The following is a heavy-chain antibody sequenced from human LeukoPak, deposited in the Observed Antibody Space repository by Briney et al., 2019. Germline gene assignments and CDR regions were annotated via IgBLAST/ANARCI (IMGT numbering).Heavy chain of an antibody. CDR2: IYWDDDK. V-gene: IGHV2-5*02. CDR3: AHRARLAVTGAFDI. CDR1: GFSLSTSTRGVG. D-gene: IGHD6-19*01. Sequence: SGPTLVNPTQTLTLTCTFSGFSLSTSTRGVGVGWIRQPPGKALEWLALIYWDDDKRYSPSLKSRLTITKDTSKNQVVLTMTNMDPVDTATYYCAHRARLAVTGAFDIWGQGTMVTVSS. J-gene: IGHJ3*02.